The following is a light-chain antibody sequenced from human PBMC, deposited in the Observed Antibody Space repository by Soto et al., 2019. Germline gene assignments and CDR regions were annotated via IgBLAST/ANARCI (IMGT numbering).Light chain of an antibody. Sequence: QSALTQPPSASGSPGQSVTISCTGTSSDVGGYNYVSWYQQHPGKAPKLMIYEVSKRPSGVPDRFSGSKSGNTASLTVSGLQAEDEADYYSSSYAGSNTFYVFGTGTKVTVL. CDR3: SSYAGSNTFYV. CDR2: EVS. V-gene: IGLV2-8*01. CDR1: SSDVGGYNY. J-gene: IGLJ1*01.